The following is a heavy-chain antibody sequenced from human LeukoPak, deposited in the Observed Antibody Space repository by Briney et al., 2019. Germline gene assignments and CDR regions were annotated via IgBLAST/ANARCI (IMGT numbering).Heavy chain of an antibody. J-gene: IGHJ4*02. V-gene: IGHV4-61*05. CDR1: GGSISSSSYY. CDR2: IYYTGST. CDR3: ARGGSWGEPRPFDY. D-gene: IGHD3-16*01. Sequence: SETLSLTCTVSGGSISSSSYYWGWIRQPPGKGLEWIGYIYYTGSTTYNPSVKSRITISLDTSKKQISLKLRSVTAADTAVYYCARGGSWGEPRPFDYWGQGSLVTVSS.